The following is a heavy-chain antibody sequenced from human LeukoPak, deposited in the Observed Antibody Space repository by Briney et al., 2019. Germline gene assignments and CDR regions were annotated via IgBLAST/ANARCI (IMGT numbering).Heavy chain of an antibody. CDR3: ARDRFSRYFDY. D-gene: IGHD2/OR15-2a*01. Sequence: PSETLSLICTVSGGSISGYYWSWIRQPPGKGLEWIGYIYYIGSTNYNPSLKSRVTISVDTSKNQFSLKLSSVTAADTAVYYCARDRFSRYFDYWGRGTLVTVSS. V-gene: IGHV4-59*01. CDR1: GGSISGYY. CDR2: IYYIGST. J-gene: IGHJ4*02.